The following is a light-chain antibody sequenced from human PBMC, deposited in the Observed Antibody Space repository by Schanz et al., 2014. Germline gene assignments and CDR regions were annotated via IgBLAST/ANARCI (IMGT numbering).Light chain of an antibody. J-gene: IGLJ1*01. V-gene: IGLV2-14*03. CDR3: AAWDDSLSVFYV. Sequence: QSALTQPASVSGSPGQSITISCTGTSSDVGGYNYVSWYQQYPGKAPKLMIYDVSNRPSGVPDRFSGSKSGTSASLAISGLRSEDEADYYCAAWDDSLSVFYVFGTGTKLTVL. CDR1: SSDVGGYNY. CDR2: DVS.